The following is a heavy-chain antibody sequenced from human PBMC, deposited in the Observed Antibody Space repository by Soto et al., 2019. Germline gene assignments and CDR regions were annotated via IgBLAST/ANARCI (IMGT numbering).Heavy chain of an antibody. CDR2: VNPILSMS. CDR3: AASYGSGYRAFDY. V-gene: IGHV1-69*02. CDR1: GDTFSFYT. J-gene: IGHJ4*02. D-gene: IGHD3-10*01. Sequence: QVQLVQSGAELKKPGSSVKVSCKASGDTFSFYTINWVRQAPGLGLEWMGRVNPILSMSNYAQKFQGRVTMTADKYTSTAYMELRSLRSEDTAVYYCAASYGSGYRAFDYWGQGALVTVSS.